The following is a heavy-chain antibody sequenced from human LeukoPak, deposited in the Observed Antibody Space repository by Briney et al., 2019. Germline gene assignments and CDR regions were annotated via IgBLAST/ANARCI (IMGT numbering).Heavy chain of an antibody. CDR3: AKGRKWELPLDY. CDR2: IRYDGSNK. J-gene: IGHJ4*02. Sequence: GGSLRLSCAASGFTFSSYGMHWVRQAPGKGLEWVAFIRYDGSNKYYADSVKGRFTISRDNSKNTLYLQMNSLRAEDTAVYYCAKGRKWELPLDYWGQGKLVTVSS. D-gene: IGHD1-26*01. V-gene: IGHV3-30*02. CDR1: GFTFSSYG.